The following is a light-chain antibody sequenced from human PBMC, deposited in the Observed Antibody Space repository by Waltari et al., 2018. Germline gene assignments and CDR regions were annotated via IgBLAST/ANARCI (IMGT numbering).Light chain of an antibody. CDR1: QGVGSY. CDR3: QHYYSYPVT. V-gene: IGKV1-8*01. J-gene: IGKJ1*01. CDR2: ASS. Sequence: AIRLTQSPSSIAASTGERVTITCRASQGVGSYLAWYQQKSGRDPKLLLYASSSLEAEVPSRFGGSGSWTDFTLTISCLQSEDFASYFCQHYYSYPVTFGQGTRV.